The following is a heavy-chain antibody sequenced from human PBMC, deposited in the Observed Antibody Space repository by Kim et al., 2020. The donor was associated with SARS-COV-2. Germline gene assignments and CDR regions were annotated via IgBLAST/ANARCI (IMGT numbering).Heavy chain of an antibody. V-gene: IGHV3-74*01. J-gene: IGHJ2*01. CDR3: ARDWGVPDHDWHFDL. CDR2: ITDTGNVQ. D-gene: IGHD3-16*01. Sequence: GGSLRLSCTASGFTFSAYWMHWVRQAPGKGLVWVSRITDTGNVQSYADSVKGRFTSSRDNAKNTLYLHMNSLRAEDTAVYYCARDWGVPDHDWHFDLWGRGTLVTVS. CDR1: GFTFSAYW.